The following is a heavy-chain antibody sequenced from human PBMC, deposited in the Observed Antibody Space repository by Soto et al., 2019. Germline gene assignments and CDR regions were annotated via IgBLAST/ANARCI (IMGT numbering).Heavy chain of an antibody. CDR3: ARDLSPADGNLFYEAFDI. Sequence: EVQLVESGGDLVQPGGSLRLSCAASGFTFSTYWMTWVRQAPGRGLEWVANIRKDASVIHYADSVEGRFTISRDNAKKSLYLQMSSLRAECTAVYFCARDLSPADGNLFYEAFDIWGQGTVVTVSS. D-gene: IGHD2-2*01. J-gene: IGHJ3*02. V-gene: IGHV3-7*01. CDR1: GFTFSTYW. CDR2: IRKDASVI.